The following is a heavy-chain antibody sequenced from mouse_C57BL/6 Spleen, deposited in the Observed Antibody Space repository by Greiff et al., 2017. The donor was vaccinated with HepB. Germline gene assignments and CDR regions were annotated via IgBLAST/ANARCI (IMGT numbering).Heavy chain of an antibody. J-gene: IGHJ2*01. Sequence: QVQLQQSGAELVRPGASVKLSCKASGYTFTDYYINWVKQRPGQGLEWIARIYPGSGNTYYNEKFKGKATLTAEKSSSTAYMQLSSLTSEDSAVYFCARAGITRVYFDYWGQGTTLTVSS. CDR1: GYTFTDYY. D-gene: IGHD2-4*01. CDR3: ARAGITRVYFDY. V-gene: IGHV1-76*01. CDR2: IYPGSGNT.